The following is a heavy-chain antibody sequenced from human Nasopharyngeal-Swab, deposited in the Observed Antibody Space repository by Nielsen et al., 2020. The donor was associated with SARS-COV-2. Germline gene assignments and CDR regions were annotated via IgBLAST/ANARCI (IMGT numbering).Heavy chain of an antibody. CDR3: ARDPYDFWSGDFDY. J-gene: IGHJ4*02. CDR2: ISWNSGSI. V-gene: IGHV3-9*01. D-gene: IGHD3-3*01. Sequence: GGSLRLSCAASGFTLDDYAMHWVRQAPGKGLEWVSGISWNSGSIGYADSVKGRFTISRDNAKNSLYLQMNSLRDEDTAVYYCARDPYDFWSGDFDYWGQGTLVTVSS. CDR1: GFTLDDYA.